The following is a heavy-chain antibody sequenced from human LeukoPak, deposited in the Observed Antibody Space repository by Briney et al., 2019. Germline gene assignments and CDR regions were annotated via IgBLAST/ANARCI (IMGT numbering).Heavy chain of an antibody. Sequence: GGSLRLSCAASGFTFSSNWMHWVRQAPGKGLVWVSRINNDGSGAIYADSVKGRFTISRDNAKNTLYLQMNSLRAEDTAVYYCARDPRLRNDIVVVPAAIRDYYYYYYMDVWGKGTTVTVSS. V-gene: IGHV3-74*01. D-gene: IGHD2-2*02. J-gene: IGHJ6*03. CDR1: GFTFSSNW. CDR3: ARDPRLRNDIVVVPAAIRDYYYYYYMDV. CDR2: INNDGSGA.